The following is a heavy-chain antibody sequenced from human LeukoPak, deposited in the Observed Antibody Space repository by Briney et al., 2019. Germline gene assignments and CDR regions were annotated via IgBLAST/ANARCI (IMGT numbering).Heavy chain of an antibody. J-gene: IGHJ4*02. CDR2: ISSSSSTR. Sequence: AGGSLRLSCAASGFTFSNYNMNWVRQAPGKGLEWVSYISSSSSTRYYADSVRGRFTISRDNAKNSLYLQMNSLRAEDTAVYYCARVRYFDWFNFDYWGQGTLVTVSS. V-gene: IGHV3-48*04. CDR1: GFTFSNYN. D-gene: IGHD3-9*01. CDR3: ARVRYFDWFNFDY.